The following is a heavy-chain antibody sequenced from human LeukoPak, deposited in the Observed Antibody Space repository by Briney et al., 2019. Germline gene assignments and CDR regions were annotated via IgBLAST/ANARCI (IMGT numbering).Heavy chain of an antibody. J-gene: IGHJ6*02. CDR3: ASRSGSYYYYGMDV. V-gene: IGHV4-34*01. CDR1: GGSFSGYY. Sequence: SKTRSLTCAVYGGSFSGYYWSWIRQPPGKGLEWIGEINHSGSTNYNPSLKSRVTISVDTSKNQFSLKLSSVTAADTAVYYCASRSGSYYYYGMDVWGQGTTVTVSS. D-gene: IGHD1-26*01. CDR2: INHSGST.